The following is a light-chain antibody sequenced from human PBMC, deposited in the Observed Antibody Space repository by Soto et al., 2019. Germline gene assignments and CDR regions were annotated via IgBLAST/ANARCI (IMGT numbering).Light chain of an antibody. J-gene: IGKJ5*01. CDR1: QDISVY. Sequence: DIQMTQSPSSLSASVGDRVTITCRASQDISVYLAWYQQKPGKVPKLLIYSASTLQSGVPSRFSGSGSGTDFTLTISSLQPEDAATYFCQKLNTAPLTFGQGTRLEIK. CDR2: SAS. CDR3: QKLNTAPLT. V-gene: IGKV1-27*01.